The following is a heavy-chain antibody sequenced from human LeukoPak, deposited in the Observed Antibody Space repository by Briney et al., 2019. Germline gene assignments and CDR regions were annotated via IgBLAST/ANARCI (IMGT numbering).Heavy chain of an antibody. V-gene: IGHV3-15*07. J-gene: IGHJ4*02. CDR2: IKSKTDGGTT. CDR3: STTYYYDSSEGY. CDR1: GVTFSNAW. Sequence: GGSLRLSCAASGVTFSNAWMNWVRQAPGKGLEWVGRIKSKTDGGTTDYAAPVKGRVTISRDDSKNTLYLQMNSLKTEDTAVYYCSTTYYYDSSEGYWGQGTLVTVSS. D-gene: IGHD3-22*01.